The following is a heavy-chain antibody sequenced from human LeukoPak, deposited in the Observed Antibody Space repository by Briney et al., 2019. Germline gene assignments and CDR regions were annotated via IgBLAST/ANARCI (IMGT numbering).Heavy chain of an antibody. Sequence: SETLSLTCTVSGGSISSYYWSWIRQPAGKGLEWIGRIYTSGSTNYNPSLKSRVTMSVDTSKNQFSLKLSSVTAADTAVYYCARGVRELPRAGPPNWFDPWGQGTLVTVSS. V-gene: IGHV4-4*07. D-gene: IGHD1-26*01. CDR3: ARGVRELPRAGPPNWFDP. J-gene: IGHJ5*02. CDR1: GGSISSYY. CDR2: IYTSGST.